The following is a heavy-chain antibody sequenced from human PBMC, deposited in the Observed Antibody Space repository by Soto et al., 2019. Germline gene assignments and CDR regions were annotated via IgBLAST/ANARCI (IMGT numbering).Heavy chain of an antibody. CDR1: GGSFSGYQ. J-gene: IGHJ6*03. D-gene: IGHD3-10*01. CDR2: INDSGNI. Sequence: QVQLQQWGAGLLKPSETLSLTCAVYGGSFSGYQWTWIRQTPGKGLECIGEINDSGNINYNPSLKSRVTILVDTAKKQISLKLSSVTAADTAVYYCARGLILWFGELSRRGGYYYYMDVRGKGTSVTVSS. CDR3: ARGLILWFGELSRRGGYYYYMDV. V-gene: IGHV4-34*01.